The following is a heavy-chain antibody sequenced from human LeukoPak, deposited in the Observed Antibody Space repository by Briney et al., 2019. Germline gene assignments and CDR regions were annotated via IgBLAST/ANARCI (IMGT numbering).Heavy chain of an antibody. V-gene: IGHV3-7*01. Sequence: PGGSLRLSCEASGFTFSVYWMGWVRQAPGKGLEGVANIKQDGSEKYYVDSVKGRFTISRDNSKNSLYLQMNSLRAEDTAVYFCARAIEWLGYFDYWGQGTLVTVSS. CDR3: ARAIEWLGYFDY. J-gene: IGHJ4*02. CDR1: GFTFSVYW. CDR2: IKQDGSEK. D-gene: IGHD3-3*01.